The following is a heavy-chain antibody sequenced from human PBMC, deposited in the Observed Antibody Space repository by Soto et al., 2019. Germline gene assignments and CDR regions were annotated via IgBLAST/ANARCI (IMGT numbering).Heavy chain of an antibody. CDR1: GFTFTSYG. V-gene: IGHV3-23*01. D-gene: IGHD3-9*01. CDR3: ARDVGLDSDDFFAY. Sequence: GGSLRLSCTASGFTFTSYGMGWVRQAPGKGLQWVSTIRGDGGQTHYTDSVKGRFSISRDNSKNTVYLQMDSLRAEDTATYFCARDVGLDSDDFFAYWGQGTQVTVSS. CDR2: IRGDGGQT. J-gene: IGHJ4*02.